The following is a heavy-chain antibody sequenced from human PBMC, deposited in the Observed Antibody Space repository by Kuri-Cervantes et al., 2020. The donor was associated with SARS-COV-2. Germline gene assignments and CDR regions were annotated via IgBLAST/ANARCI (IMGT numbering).Heavy chain of an antibody. CDR3: ARATVVTGSDAFDI. Sequence: SETLSLTCAISGDSVSSNSAAWNWIRQSPSRGLEWLGRTYYRSKWYNDYAVSVKSRITINPDTSKNQFSLQLNSVTSEDTAVYYCARATVVTGSDAFDIWGQGTMVTVSS. J-gene: IGHJ3*02. D-gene: IGHD4-23*01. V-gene: IGHV6-1*01. CDR1: GDSVSSNSAA. CDR2: TYYRSKWYN.